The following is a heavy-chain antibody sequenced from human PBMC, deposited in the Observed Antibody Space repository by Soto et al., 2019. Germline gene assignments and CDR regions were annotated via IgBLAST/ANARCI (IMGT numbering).Heavy chain of an antibody. CDR1: GFTFSSYG. CDR3: AKAEFHCSSTSCPARGYYYYYGMDV. J-gene: IGHJ6*02. V-gene: IGHV3-30*18. CDR2: ISYDGSNK. Sequence: PGGSLRLSCAASGFTFSSYGMHWVRQAPGKGLEWVAVISYDGSNKYYADSVKGRFTISRDNSKNTLYLQMNSLRAEDTAVYYCAKAEFHCSSTSCPARGYYYYYGMDVWGQGTTVTVSS. D-gene: IGHD2-2*01.